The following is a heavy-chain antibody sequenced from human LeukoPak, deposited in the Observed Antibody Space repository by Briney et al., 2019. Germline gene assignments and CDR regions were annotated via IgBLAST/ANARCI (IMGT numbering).Heavy chain of an antibody. CDR1: GFTFSSYS. CDR2: ISGSGGST. V-gene: IGHV3-23*01. CDR3: AKDGAPSGYFDY. D-gene: IGHD4/OR15-4a*01. Sequence: GSLRLSCAASGFTFSSYSMSWVRQAPGKGLEWVSAISGSGGSTYYADSVKGRFTISRDNSKNTLYLQMNSLRAEDTAVYYCAKDGAPSGYFDYWGQGTLVTVSS. J-gene: IGHJ4*02.